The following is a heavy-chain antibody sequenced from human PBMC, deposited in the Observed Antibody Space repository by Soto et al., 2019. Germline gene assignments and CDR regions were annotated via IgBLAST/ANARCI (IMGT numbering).Heavy chain of an antibody. Sequence: PGGSLRLSCSASRFTFGGYAMSWVCQAPGKGLEWVSGITGNAANTVYADSVKGRFTISRDNSKNALYLQLNSLRAEDTAVYFCAKAARDCGGDCYSSYFDSWGQGALVTVSS. J-gene: IGHJ4*02. D-gene: IGHD2-21*02. V-gene: IGHV3-23*01. CDR2: ITGNAANT. CDR1: RFTFGGYA. CDR3: AKAARDCGGDCYSSYFDS.